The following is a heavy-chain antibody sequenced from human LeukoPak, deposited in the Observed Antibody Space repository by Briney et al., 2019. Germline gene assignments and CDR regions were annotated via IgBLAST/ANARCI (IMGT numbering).Heavy chain of an antibody. CDR1: GFTFSSYS. CDR3: ARSSRFNYGMDI. J-gene: IGHJ6*02. D-gene: IGHD6-6*01. CDR2: ISSSSSYI. Sequence: PGGSLRLSCAASGFTFSSYSMNWVRQAPGKGLEWVSSISSSSSYIYYADSVKGRFTISRDNAKNSLYLQMNSLRAEDTAVYYCARSSRFNYGMDIWGQGTTVTVSS. V-gene: IGHV3-21*01.